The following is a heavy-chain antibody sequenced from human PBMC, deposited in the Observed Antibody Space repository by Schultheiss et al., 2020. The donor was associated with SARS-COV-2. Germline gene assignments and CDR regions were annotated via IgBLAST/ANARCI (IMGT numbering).Heavy chain of an antibody. J-gene: IGHJ5*02. Sequence: SVKVSCKASGGTFSSYAISWVRQAPGQGLEWMGRIIPIFGTANYAQKFQGRVTITADESTSTAYMELSSLRSEDTAVYYCARQYCSSTSCYVFWFDPWGQGTLVTVSS. CDR3: ARQYCSSTSCYVFWFDP. CDR1: GGTFSSYA. V-gene: IGHV1-69*13. D-gene: IGHD2-2*01. CDR2: IIPIFGTA.